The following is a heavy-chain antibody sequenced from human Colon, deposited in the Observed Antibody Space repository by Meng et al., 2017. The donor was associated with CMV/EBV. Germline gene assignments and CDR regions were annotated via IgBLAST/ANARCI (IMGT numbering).Heavy chain of an antibody. J-gene: IGHJ4*02. CDR3: VSGLDPPFDY. Sequence: SCAASRLTLTTNWMTWVRQAPGKGLEWVATIKEDGSERSYVDSVKGRFTISRDNARNSLYLQMDSLRAEDTAMYYCVSGLDPPFDYWGQGTVVTVSS. CDR2: IKEDGSER. CDR1: RLTLTTNW. D-gene: IGHD1-26*01. V-gene: IGHV3-7*01.